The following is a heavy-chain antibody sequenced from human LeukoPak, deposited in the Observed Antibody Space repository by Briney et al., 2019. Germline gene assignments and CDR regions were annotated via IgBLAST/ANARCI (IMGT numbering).Heavy chain of an antibody. CDR3: AELGITMIGGV. Sequence: GGSLRLSCTASGFNMSDYWMTWVRQAPGKGLEWVANIKQDGSEIYSGDSLKGRFTISRDNAKNSLYLQMNSLRAEDTAVYYCAELGITMIGGVWGKGTTVTISS. CDR2: IKQDGSEI. J-gene: IGHJ6*04. V-gene: IGHV3-7*01. D-gene: IGHD3-10*02. CDR1: GFNMSDYW.